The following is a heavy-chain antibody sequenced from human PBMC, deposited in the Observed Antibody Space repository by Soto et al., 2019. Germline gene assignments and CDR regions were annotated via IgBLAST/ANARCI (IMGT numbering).Heavy chain of an antibody. CDR1: GGTFSSYA. CDR2: IIPIFGTA. V-gene: IGHV1-69*13. J-gene: IGHJ5*02. D-gene: IGHD3-10*01. Sequence: SVKVSCKASGGTFSSYAISWVRQAPGQGLEWMGGIIPIFGTANYAQKFQGRVTITADESTSTAYMELSSLRSEDTAVYYCARAGTTMVRGVKDWFGPWGQGTLVTVSS. CDR3: ARAGTTMVRGVKDWFGP.